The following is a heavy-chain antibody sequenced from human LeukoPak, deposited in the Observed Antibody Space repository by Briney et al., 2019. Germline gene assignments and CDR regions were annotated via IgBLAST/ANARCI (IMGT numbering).Heavy chain of an antibody. J-gene: IGHJ4*02. V-gene: IGHV3-30-3*01. D-gene: IGHD2-2*02. CDR3: AVIVVVPAAIWFDY. CDR2: ISYDGSNK. Sequence: GGSLRLSCAASGFTFSSYAVHWVRQAPGKGLEWAAVISYDGSNKYYADSVKGRFTISRDNSKNTLYLQMNSLRAEDTAVYYSAVIVVVPAAIWFDYWGQGTLVTVSS. CDR1: GFTFSSYA.